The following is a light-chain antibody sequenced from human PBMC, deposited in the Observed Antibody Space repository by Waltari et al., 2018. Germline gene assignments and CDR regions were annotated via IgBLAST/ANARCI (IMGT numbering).Light chain of an antibody. Sequence: EIVLTQSPATLSLSPGERATLSCRASQSVSSYLAWYQQKPGQTPRLLIFDASTRAPGIPARFSGSGSGTDFTLTISSLEPEDFAVYYCQQRSKWVTFGQGTKVEIK. CDR2: DAS. V-gene: IGKV3-11*01. CDR1: QSVSSY. J-gene: IGKJ1*01. CDR3: QQRSKWVT.